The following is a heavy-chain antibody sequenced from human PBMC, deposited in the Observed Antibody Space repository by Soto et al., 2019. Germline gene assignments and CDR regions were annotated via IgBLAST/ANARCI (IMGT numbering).Heavy chain of an antibody. V-gene: IGHV3-7*01. J-gene: IGHJ4*02. CDR2: IKEDGSAV. Sequence: PGGSLRLSCAVSGVTLSNVWMNWVRQAPGKGLEWVANIKEDGSAVYYVDSVQGRFTISRDNAKNSLYLQMNSLRAEDTAVYYCTTDRGYLTFDHWGRGTLVTVSS. CDR1: GVTLSNVW. CDR3: TTDRGYLTFDH. D-gene: IGHD3-22*01.